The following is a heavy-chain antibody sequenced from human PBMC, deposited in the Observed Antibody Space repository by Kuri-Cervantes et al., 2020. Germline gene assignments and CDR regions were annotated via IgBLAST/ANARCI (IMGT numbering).Heavy chain of an antibody. Sequence: ASVKVSCKASGYTFTGYYMHWVRQAPGQGLEWMGWINPNSGGTNYAQKFQGRVTMTGDTSISTAYMELSRLRSDDTAVYYCARDYSGSSWPFGFDYWGQGTLVTVSS. J-gene: IGHJ4*02. CDR3: ARDYSGSSWPFGFDY. CDR2: INPNSGGT. CDR1: GYTFTGYY. V-gene: IGHV1-2*02. D-gene: IGHD6-13*01.